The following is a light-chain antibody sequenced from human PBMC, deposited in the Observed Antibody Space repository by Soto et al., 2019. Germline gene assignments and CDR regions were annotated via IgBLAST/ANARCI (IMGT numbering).Light chain of an antibody. Sequence: ENVMTQSPGTLSLSPGERATLSCRASQSVSTNYVAWYQQKPGQAPRLLIYGASSRASGIPDRFRGSGSGTYFTLTISRLEPEDFAVYYCQQYANSHGTFGQGTKVEMK. CDR1: QSVSTNY. CDR2: GAS. CDR3: QQYANSHGT. J-gene: IGKJ1*01. V-gene: IGKV3-20*01.